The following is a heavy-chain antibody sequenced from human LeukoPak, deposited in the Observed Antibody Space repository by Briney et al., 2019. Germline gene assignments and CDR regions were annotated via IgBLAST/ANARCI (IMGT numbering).Heavy chain of an antibody. Sequence: PGGSLRLSCAASGFPFSRYSMNWVRQAPGEGPEWVSSISSSSSNKDYVDSVKGRFTISRDNAKNSLYLQVNSLRAEDTAIYYCARDNYSGSRYFDHWGQGTLVTVSS. CDR2: ISSSSSNK. J-gene: IGHJ4*02. V-gene: IGHV3-21*01. CDR3: ARDNYSGSRYFDH. CDR1: GFPFSRYS. D-gene: IGHD1-26*01.